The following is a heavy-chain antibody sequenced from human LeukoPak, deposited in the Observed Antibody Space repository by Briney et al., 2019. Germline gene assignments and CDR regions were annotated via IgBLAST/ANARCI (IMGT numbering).Heavy chain of an antibody. J-gene: IGHJ4*02. Sequence: PGGSLRLSCAASGFTFNDYRMNWVRQAPGKGLEWVSDINSRGTTIYYADSVKGRFTISRDNAKNSVHLQMNSLRAEDTAVYYCARDHSSGYHDYWGQGTLVTVSS. CDR2: INSRGTTI. V-gene: IGHV3-48*01. CDR1: GFTFNDYR. CDR3: ARDHSSGYHDY. D-gene: IGHD3-22*01.